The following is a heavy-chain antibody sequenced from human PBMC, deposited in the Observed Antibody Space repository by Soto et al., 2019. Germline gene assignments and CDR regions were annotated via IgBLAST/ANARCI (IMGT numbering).Heavy chain of an antibody. CDR2: IFQSGTT. CDR3: ARISGGKGYFDY. V-gene: IGHV4-38-2*01. D-gene: IGHD1-1*01. Sequence: KPSETLSLTGAVSGYSISCGYYWGFVRQPPGKGLEWIGSIFQSGTTYYNPSPKSRVTISVDTSKNQFSLDLSSVTAADTALYYCARISGGKGYFDYWGQGILVTVSS. CDR1: GYSISCGYY. J-gene: IGHJ4*02.